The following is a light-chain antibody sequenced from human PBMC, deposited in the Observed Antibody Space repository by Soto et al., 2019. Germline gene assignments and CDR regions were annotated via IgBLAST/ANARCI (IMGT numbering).Light chain of an antibody. CDR2: EVS. CDR3: CSYGGSYV. Sequence: QSALTQPASVSGSTGQSITISCTGTSSDVGSYNLVSWYQQHPGKAPKVMIYEVSKRPSGVSNRFSGSKSGNTASLTISGLQAEDEGDYYCCSYGGSYVFGPGTKVTVL. J-gene: IGLJ1*01. CDR1: SSDVGSYNL. V-gene: IGLV2-23*02.